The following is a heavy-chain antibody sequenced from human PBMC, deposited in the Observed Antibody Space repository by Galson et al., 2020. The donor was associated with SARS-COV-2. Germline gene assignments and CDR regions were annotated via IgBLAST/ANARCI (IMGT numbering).Heavy chain of an antibody. D-gene: IGHD3-3*01. V-gene: IGHV1-69*10. Sequence: SVKVSCKASGGTFSSYAISWVRQAPGQGLEWMGGIIPILGIANYAQKFQGRVTITADKSTSTAYMELSSLRSEDTAVYYCARVPGAFWSGYGSVPHAFDYWGQGTLVTVSS. J-gene: IGHJ4*02. CDR3: ARVPGAFWSGYGSVPHAFDY. CDR1: GGTFSSYA. CDR2: IIPILGIA.